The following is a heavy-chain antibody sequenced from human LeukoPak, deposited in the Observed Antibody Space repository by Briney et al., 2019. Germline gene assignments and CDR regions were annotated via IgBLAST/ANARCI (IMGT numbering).Heavy chain of an antibody. CDR1: GYSFTNYW. Sequence: GESLKISCKGSGYSFTNYWIGWVRQMPGKGLEWMGIIYPGDSDTRYSPSFQGQVTFSADKSISTTYLQWSSMKASDTAMYYCARLPGYCTGGSCYFDYWGQETLVTVSS. D-gene: IGHD2-15*01. CDR3: ARLPGYCTGGSCYFDY. V-gene: IGHV5-51*01. J-gene: IGHJ4*02. CDR2: IYPGDSDT.